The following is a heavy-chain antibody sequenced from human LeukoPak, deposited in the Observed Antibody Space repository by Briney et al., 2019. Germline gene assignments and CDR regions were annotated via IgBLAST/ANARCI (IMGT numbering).Heavy chain of an antibody. CDR3: AKNSDCSSTSCYSYYYGMDV. CDR1: GFTFSSYG. J-gene: IGHJ6*02. Sequence: PGGSLRLSCAASGFTFSSYGMHWVRQAPGKGLEWVAVISYDGGNKYYADSVKGRFTISRDNSKNTPYLQMNSLRAEDTAVYYCAKNSDCSSTSCYSYYYGMDVWGQGTTVTVSS. V-gene: IGHV3-30*18. D-gene: IGHD2-2*01. CDR2: ISYDGGNK.